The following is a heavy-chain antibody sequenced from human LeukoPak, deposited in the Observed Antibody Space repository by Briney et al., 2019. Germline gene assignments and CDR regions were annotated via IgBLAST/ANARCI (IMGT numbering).Heavy chain of an antibody. Sequence: GGSLRLSCADSGFTFSSYAMSWVRQAPGKGLEWVSSISGSSTRTYYADSVKGRFTISRDNSKNTLYLQMNSLRAEDTAVYYCAKEIRSYGYFDYWGQGTLVTVSS. CDR2: ISGSSTRT. CDR3: AKEIRSYGYFDY. D-gene: IGHD1-26*01. J-gene: IGHJ4*02. CDR1: GFTFSSYA. V-gene: IGHV3-23*01.